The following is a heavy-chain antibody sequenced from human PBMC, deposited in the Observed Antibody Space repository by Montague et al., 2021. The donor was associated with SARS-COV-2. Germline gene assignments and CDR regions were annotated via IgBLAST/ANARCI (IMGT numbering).Heavy chain of an antibody. CDR2: IYWDDNK. J-gene: IGHJ4*02. CDR3: ARVRYFDTTFDY. Sequence: PALVKPTQTLTLTCTFSGFSLSTHGVGVAWIRQPPGKALEWLALIYWDDNKHYSPSLKTRLSIAKDTSKKEVVLTMTNMDPVDTATYYCARVRYFDTTFDYWGQGTLVTVSS. V-gene: IGHV2-5*02. D-gene: IGHD3-9*01. CDR1: GFSLSTHGVG.